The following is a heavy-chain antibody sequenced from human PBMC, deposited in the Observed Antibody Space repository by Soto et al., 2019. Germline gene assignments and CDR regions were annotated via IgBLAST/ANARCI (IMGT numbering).Heavy chain of an antibody. V-gene: IGHV3-23*01. D-gene: IGHD4-17*01. Sequence: EVQLLESGGGLVQPGGSLRLSCSASGFTFSVYAMGWVRQAPGKGLEWVSTISTSGGTTYYADSVKGRFTISRDNSKNTLCLQMNSLRAEDTAVYYCAQLSYGDPPDYWGQGTLVPVSS. J-gene: IGHJ4*02. CDR1: GFTFSVYA. CDR3: AQLSYGDPPDY. CDR2: ISTSGGTT.